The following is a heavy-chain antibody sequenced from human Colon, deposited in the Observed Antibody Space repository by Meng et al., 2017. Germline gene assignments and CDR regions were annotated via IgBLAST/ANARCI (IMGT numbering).Heavy chain of an antibody. V-gene: IGHV4-34*01. Sequence: SETLSLTCAVYGGSFSGYYWSWIRQPPGKGLEWIGEINHSGSTNYNPSLKSRFTISVDTSKNQFSLKLSSVTAADTAVYYCARIQRYCSGGSCYFKGPFDYWGQGTLVTVSS. CDR3: ARIQRYCSGGSCYFKGPFDY. J-gene: IGHJ4*02. CDR1: GGSFSGYY. CDR2: INHSGST. D-gene: IGHD2-15*01.